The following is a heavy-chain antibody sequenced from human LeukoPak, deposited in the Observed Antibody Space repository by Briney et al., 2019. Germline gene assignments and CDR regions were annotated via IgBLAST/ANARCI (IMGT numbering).Heavy chain of an antibody. J-gene: IGHJ4*02. CDR3: VRGGPNRSGWTLDY. CDR1: GYTFTNYA. CDR2: FNSDTGDT. Sequence: ASVKVSCKASGYTFTNYATHWVRQAPGQRLEWMGWFNSDTGDTHYSQKFQGRVIITRDASASTAYMELSSLRPEDTAVFFCVRGGPNRSGWTLDYWGQGTLVTVSS. D-gene: IGHD6-19*01. V-gene: IGHV1-3*01.